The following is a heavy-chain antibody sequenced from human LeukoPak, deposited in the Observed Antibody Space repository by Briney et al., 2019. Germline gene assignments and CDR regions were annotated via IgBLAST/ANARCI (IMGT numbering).Heavy chain of an antibody. V-gene: IGHV4-34*01. CDR1: SESSIEYM. D-gene: IGHD3-22*01. J-gene: IGHJ4*02. CDR3: AKGSIDYGESSACFDY. CDR2: INHRGST. Sequence: SETLSLTCGAYSESSIEYMWICLCQPPGGGLEWIGDINHRGSTNYNPSLKSRVTISVDTSKNQFSLRLTSVTAADTPVYYCAKGSIDYGESSACFDYWGQGSLVTVSS.